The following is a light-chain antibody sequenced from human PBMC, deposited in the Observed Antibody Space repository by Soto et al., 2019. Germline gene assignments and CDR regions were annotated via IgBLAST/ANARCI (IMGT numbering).Light chain of an antibody. CDR3: QQYFGSSWT. CDR2: ATS. J-gene: IGKJ1*01. Sequence: EIVLTQSPGTLSSSPGERATLSCRASQSIDNRYLAWYQHKPGQAPRLLIYATSSRTTGIPDRFGGSGSGTDLTLTINSLEPKDFAVYYCQQYFGSSWTLGQGTKVDIK. CDR1: QSIDNRY. V-gene: IGKV3-20*01.